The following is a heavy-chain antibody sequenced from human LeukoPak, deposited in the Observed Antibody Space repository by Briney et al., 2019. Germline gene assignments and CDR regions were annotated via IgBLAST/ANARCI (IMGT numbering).Heavy chain of an antibody. CDR2: VYSSCST. J-gene: IGHJ2*01. CDR3: ARRDNGPVWAFDL. Sequence: PSETLSLTCAISGGSISNYYWSWLRQPPGKGLEWIGYVYSSCSTNYNSSLRSRVTISVDTSKGQLSLKLTSMTAADTAVYYCARRDNGPVWAFDLWGRGILVTVSS. CDR1: GGSISNYY. V-gene: IGHV4-59*08. D-gene: IGHD2-8*01.